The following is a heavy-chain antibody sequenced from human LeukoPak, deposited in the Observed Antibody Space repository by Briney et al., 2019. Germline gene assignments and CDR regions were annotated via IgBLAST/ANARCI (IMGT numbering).Heavy chain of an antibody. CDR2: ISGSGGST. J-gene: IGHJ4*02. CDR3: AKDLNYDILTDYFDY. CDR1: GFPFNTYA. D-gene: IGHD3-9*01. V-gene: IGHV3-23*01. Sequence: GGSLRLSCAASGFPFNTYAMHWVRQAPGKGLEWVSAISGSGGSTYYADSVKGRFTISRDNSKNTLYLQMNSLRAEDTAVYYCAKDLNYDILTDYFDYWGQGTLVTVSS.